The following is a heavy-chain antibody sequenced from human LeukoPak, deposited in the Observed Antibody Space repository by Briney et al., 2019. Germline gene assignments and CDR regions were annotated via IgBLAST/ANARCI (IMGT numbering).Heavy chain of an antibody. D-gene: IGHD3-22*01. Sequence: PGGSPRLSCAASGFTVSSNYMSWVRQAPGKGLEWVSVIYSGGSTYYADSVKGRFTISRDNSKNTLYLQMNSLRAEDTALYYCARDNYESSGYYSYNWFDPWGQGTLVTVSS. CDR1: GFTVSSNY. J-gene: IGHJ5*02. CDR3: ARDNYESSGYYSYNWFDP. CDR2: IYSGGST. V-gene: IGHV3-53*01.